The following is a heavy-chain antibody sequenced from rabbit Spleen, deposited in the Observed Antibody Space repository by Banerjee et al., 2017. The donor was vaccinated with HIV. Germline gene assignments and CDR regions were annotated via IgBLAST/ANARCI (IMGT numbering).Heavy chain of an antibody. CDR3: ARDPYTRNNDDKTLCL. D-gene: IGHD3-3*01. CDR2: INPYTAKS. V-gene: IGHV1S45*01. Sequence: QEQLVESGGGLVQPGGPLKLSCKASGFSFNSGYDMCWVRQAPGKGLEWIACINPYTAKSVYASWATGRFTISRTSSTTVTLQMTSLTAADTATYFCARDPYTRNNDDKTLCLWGPGTLVTVS. CDR1: GFSFNSGYD. J-gene: IGHJ4*01.